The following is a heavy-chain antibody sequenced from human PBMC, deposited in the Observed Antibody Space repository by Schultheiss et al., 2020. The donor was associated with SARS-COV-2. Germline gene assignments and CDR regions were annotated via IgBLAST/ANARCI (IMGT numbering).Heavy chain of an antibody. Sequence: GGSLRLSCAASGFTFSSYSMNWVRQAPGKGLEWVSYISSSGSTIYYADSVKGRFTISRDNAKNSLYLQMNSLRAEDTAVYYCARGGAAARDFDYWGQGTLVTVSS. V-gene: IGHV3-48*01. D-gene: IGHD6-13*01. J-gene: IGHJ4*02. CDR2: ISSSGSTI. CDR1: GFTFSSYS. CDR3: ARGGAAARDFDY.